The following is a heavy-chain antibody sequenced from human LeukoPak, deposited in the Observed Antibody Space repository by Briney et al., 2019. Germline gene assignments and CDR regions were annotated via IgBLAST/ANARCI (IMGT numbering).Heavy chain of an antibody. CDR2: ITSSGDDI. J-gene: IGHJ4*02. CDR1: GFSFSDYY. V-gene: IGHV3-11*01. D-gene: IGHD5-12*01. Sequence: GGSLRLSCAASGFSFSDYYMSWIRQAPGKGLEWVAYITSSGDDIYYADSVKGRFTVSRDNAKNALFLRMNSLRVEDTATYYCASDIVATSGDFWGQGTLVSVSS. CDR3: ASDIVATSGDF.